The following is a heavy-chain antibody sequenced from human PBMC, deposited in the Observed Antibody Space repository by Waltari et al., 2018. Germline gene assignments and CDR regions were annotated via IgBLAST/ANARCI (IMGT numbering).Heavy chain of an antibody. CDR1: GLPFSSYW. J-gene: IGHJ4*02. Sequence: ETHLVESGGGLVQPGGSLRLSCAASGLPFSSYWMTWVRQAPGKGLEWVANIRQDGSEKYYVDSVKGRFTISRDNAKNSLYLQMNSLKADDTAVYYCARSSSTEFDSWGQGTLVTVSS. CDR2: IRQDGSEK. D-gene: IGHD2-2*01. CDR3: ARSSSTEFDS. V-gene: IGHV3-7*01.